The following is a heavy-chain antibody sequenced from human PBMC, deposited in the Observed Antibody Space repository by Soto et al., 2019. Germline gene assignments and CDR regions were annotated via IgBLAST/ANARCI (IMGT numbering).Heavy chain of an antibody. V-gene: IGHV1-18*01. J-gene: IGHJ4*02. Sequence: GASVKGSFKASGYTFTSYGNSWGRPAPGQGLEWMGWISAYNGNTNYAQKLQGRVTMTTDTSTSTAYMELRSLRSDDTAVYYCARVSSGSYYFDYWGQGTLVTVSS. D-gene: IGHD1-26*01. CDR3: ARVSSGSYYFDY. CDR2: ISAYNGNT. CDR1: GYTFTSYG.